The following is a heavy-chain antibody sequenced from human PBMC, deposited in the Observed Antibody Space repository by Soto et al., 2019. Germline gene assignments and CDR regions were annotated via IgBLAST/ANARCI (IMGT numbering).Heavy chain of an antibody. Sequence: QVQLVQSGAEVQKPGASVKVSCKASGYTFTNFGISGVRQAPGQGLEWLGWISAYNGNTNYPQNFQGRVTMTTETSTSTAYRELRSLRSEDTAVYYCARGGTPIAYWGQGTLVTVSS. V-gene: IGHV1-18*01. CDR1: GYTFTNFG. D-gene: IGHD3-16*01. CDR3: ARGGTPIAY. J-gene: IGHJ4*02. CDR2: ISAYNGNT.